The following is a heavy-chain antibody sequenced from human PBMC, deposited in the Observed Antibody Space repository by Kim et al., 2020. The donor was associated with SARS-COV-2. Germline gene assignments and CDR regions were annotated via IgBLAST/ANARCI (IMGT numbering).Heavy chain of an antibody. CDR2: ISYDGSHK. D-gene: IGHD6-19*01. V-gene: IGHV3-30*04. Sequence: GGSLRLSCAASGFTFSSYAMHWVRQAPGKGLEWVTIISYDGSHKYYADSVKGRFTISRDNSRNTLYLQMNSLRGEDTAVYYCARDSSGCDYWGQGTLVTVSS. CDR3: ARDSSGCDY. J-gene: IGHJ4*02. CDR1: GFTFSSYA.